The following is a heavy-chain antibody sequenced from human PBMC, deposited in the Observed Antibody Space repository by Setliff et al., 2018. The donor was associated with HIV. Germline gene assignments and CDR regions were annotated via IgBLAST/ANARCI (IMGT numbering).Heavy chain of an antibody. V-gene: IGHV4-38-2*02. CDR2: INHRGAT. J-gene: IGHJ3*02. D-gene: IGHD3-16*02. Sequence: PSETLSLTCNVSGYSISNGSYWGWIRQPPGEGLEWIANINHRGATSYNPSLKSRVTISSDTSKNQFSLSLTSVTAADTAVYYCARESLNLGELSSNPDASDIWGQGTMVTVSS. CDR1: GYSISNGSY. CDR3: ARESLNLGELSSNPDASDI.